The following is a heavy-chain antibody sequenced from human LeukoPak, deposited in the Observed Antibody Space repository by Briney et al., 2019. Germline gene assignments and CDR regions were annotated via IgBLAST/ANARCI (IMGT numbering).Heavy chain of an antibody. CDR2: IYFRGST. D-gene: IGHD2-8*01. CDR3: ARGSVDTKVDI. J-gene: IGHJ3*02. CDR1: GGSISNYY. Sequence: KPSETLSLTCTVSGGSISNYYWSWIRQPPGKGLEWIGYIYFRGSTDYNPSLKSRVTISVDTSKNQFSLKLTSVTVADTAVYYCARGSVDTKVDIWAKGQWSPSLQ. V-gene: IGHV4-59*01.